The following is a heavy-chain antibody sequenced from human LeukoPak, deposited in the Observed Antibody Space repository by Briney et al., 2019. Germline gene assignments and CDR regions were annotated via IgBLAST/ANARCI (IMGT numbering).Heavy chain of an antibody. Sequence: GGSLRLSCAASGFTFSSYGMSWVRQAPGKVLEWVSAISGSGGSTYYADSVKGRFTISRDNSKNTLYLQMNSLRAEDTAVYYCAKEYYGSGSYVRGFDYWGQGTLVTVSS. CDR1: GFTFSSYG. J-gene: IGHJ4*02. CDR3: AKEYYGSGSYVRGFDY. V-gene: IGHV3-23*01. CDR2: ISGSGGST. D-gene: IGHD3-10*01.